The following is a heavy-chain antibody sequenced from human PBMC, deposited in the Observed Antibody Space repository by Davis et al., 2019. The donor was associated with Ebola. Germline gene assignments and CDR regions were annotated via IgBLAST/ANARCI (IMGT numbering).Heavy chain of an antibody. J-gene: IGHJ6*02. D-gene: IGHD4-11*01. Sequence: ASVKVSCKASGYTFTGYYMHWVRQAPGQGLEWMGWINPNSGGTNYAQKFQGWVTMTRDTSTSTVYMELSSLRSEDTAVYYCARRSAATVTETSYYYYYGMDVWGQGTTVTVSS. V-gene: IGHV1-2*04. CDR2: INPNSGGT. CDR1: GYTFTGYY. CDR3: ARRSAATVTETSYYYYYGMDV.